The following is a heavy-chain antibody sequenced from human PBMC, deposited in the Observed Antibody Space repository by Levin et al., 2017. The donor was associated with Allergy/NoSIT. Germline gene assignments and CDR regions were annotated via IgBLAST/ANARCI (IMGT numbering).Heavy chain of an antibody. CDR1: GFTFSDYY. Sequence: GESLKISCAASGFTFSDYYFDWVRQPPGKGLEWVGRIRNKANSHTTEYAASVKDRFTISRDDSKNSVSLQMNRLETEDTAVYYCSRAGLGALAYYFDFWGQGTLVAVSS. J-gene: IGHJ4*02. CDR3: SRAGLGALAYYFDF. CDR2: IRNKANSHTT. V-gene: IGHV3-72*01. D-gene: IGHD3-3*02.